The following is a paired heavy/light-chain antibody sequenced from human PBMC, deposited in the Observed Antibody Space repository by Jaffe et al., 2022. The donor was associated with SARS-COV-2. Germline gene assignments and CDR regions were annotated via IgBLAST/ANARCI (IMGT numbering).Light chain of an antibody. J-gene: IGLJ2*01. CDR2: DVS. CDR3: SSYSAPSV. Sequence: QSALTQPASVSGSPGQSITISCTGTSSDVGRYNYVSWYQHHPGKAPKLIIYDVSDRPSGVSNRFSGSKSGNTASLTISGLQAEDEADYYCSSYSAPSVFGAGTKLTVL. V-gene: IGLV2-14*03. CDR1: SSDVGRYNY.
Heavy chain of an antibody. CDR2: IKEDGSQK. D-gene: IGHD5-12*01. CDR3: ARDRGWLQHDS. V-gene: IGHV3-7*03. J-gene: IGHJ4*02. CDR1: GFTFGGYW. Sequence: EVQLVESGGALVQPGGSLRLSCAASGFTFGGYWMSWVRQAPGKGLEWVANIKEDGSQKYYVDSVKGRFTISRDNAKISLYLQMSSLRVEDTAMYYCARDRGWLQHDSWGQGTLVTVSS.